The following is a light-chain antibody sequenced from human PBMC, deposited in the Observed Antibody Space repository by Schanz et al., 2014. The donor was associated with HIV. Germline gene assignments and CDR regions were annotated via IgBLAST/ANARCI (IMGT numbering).Light chain of an antibody. CDR3: SSYAGTYTVI. CDR2: DVI. J-gene: IGLJ2*01. Sequence: QSALTQPASVSGSPGQSISISCTGSSSDIGGYKYVSWYQQHPDKAPKLVIFDVIKRPSGVSNRFSGSKSGNTASLTISGLQADDEADYYCSSYAGTYTVIFGGGTKLTVL. V-gene: IGLV2-14*03. CDR1: SSDIGGYKY.